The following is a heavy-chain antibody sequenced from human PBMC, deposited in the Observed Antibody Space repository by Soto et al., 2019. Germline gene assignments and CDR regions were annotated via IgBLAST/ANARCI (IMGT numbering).Heavy chain of an antibody. J-gene: IGHJ4*02. Sequence: PGGSLRLSCAASGFTFSSYAMSWVRQAPGKGLEWVSAISGSGGSTYYADSVKGRFTISRDNSKNTLYLQMNSLRAEDTAVYYCAKDMVRGVIPPTFDYWGQGTLVTVSS. CDR2: ISGSGGST. V-gene: IGHV3-23*01. CDR1: GFTFSSYA. CDR3: AKDMVRGVIPPTFDY. D-gene: IGHD3-10*01.